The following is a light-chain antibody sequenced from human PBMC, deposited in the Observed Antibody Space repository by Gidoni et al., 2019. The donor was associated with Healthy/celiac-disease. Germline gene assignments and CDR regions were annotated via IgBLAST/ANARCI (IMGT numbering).Light chain of an antibody. Sequence: DIVMTQSPDSLAVSLGERATINCKSSQSVLYSSNNKNYLAWYQQKPGQPPKLLIYWASTRESGVPDRFSGSGSGTDFTINISSLQAEDVAVYYCQQYYSTWTFGQGTKVEIK. V-gene: IGKV4-1*01. J-gene: IGKJ1*01. CDR3: QQYYSTWT. CDR2: WAS. CDR1: QSVLYSSNNKNY.